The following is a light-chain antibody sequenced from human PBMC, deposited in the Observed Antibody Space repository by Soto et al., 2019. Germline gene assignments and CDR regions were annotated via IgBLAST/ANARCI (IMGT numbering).Light chain of an antibody. J-gene: IGKJ1*01. CDR1: QSINSY. CDR3: MQPLQPWT. CDR2: TAS. Sequence: IPMAQSPSSLFASAGNRVTITFRASQSINSYLNWYQQQPGKAPKLLISTASLLESGVPSRFRGSGSGTDFTLKTSRVEAEDVGVYYCMQPLQPWTFGQGTKVDIK. V-gene: IGKV1-39*01.